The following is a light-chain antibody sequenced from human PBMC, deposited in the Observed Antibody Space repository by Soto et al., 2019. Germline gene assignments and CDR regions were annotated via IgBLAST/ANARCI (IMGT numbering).Light chain of an antibody. Sequence: EIVMTQSPATLSVSPGERATLSCRASQSVNSNLAWYQQKPGQAPRLLISGASTRATGIPARFSGSGSETEFTLTISSLQSQDFAVYYCQQYNNWWTFGQGTTVEMK. CDR1: QSVNSN. CDR3: QQYNNWWT. CDR2: GAS. J-gene: IGKJ1*01. V-gene: IGKV3-15*01.